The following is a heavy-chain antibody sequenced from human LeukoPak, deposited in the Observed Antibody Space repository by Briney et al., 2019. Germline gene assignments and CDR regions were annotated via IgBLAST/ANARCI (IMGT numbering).Heavy chain of an antibody. Sequence: GASVKVSCKVSGYTLTELSMHWVRQAPGKGLEWMGGFDPEDGETIYAQKFQGRVTMTRDTSTSTVYMELSSLRSEDTAVYYCARDLGEQWLGGDFDYWGQGTLVTVSS. CDR3: ARDLGEQWLGGDFDY. CDR1: GYTLTELS. CDR2: FDPEDGET. V-gene: IGHV1-24*01. J-gene: IGHJ4*02. D-gene: IGHD6-19*01.